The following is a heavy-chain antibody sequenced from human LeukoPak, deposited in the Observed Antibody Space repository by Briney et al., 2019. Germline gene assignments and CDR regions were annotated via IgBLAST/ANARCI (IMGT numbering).Heavy chain of an antibody. Sequence: QTGRSLRLSCAASGFTFSSYAMHWVRQAPGKGLEWVAVISYDGSNKYYADSVKGRFTISRDNSKNTLYLQMNSLRAEDTAVYYCAREGSRNYYDSSGQGYWGQGTLVTVSS. CDR1: GFTFSSYA. D-gene: IGHD3-22*01. V-gene: IGHV3-30-3*01. CDR3: AREGSRNYYDSSGQGY. J-gene: IGHJ4*02. CDR2: ISYDGSNK.